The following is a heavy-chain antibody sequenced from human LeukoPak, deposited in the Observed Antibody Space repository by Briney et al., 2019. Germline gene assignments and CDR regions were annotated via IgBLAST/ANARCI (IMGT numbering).Heavy chain of an antibody. J-gene: IGHJ4*02. Sequence: ASVKVSCKVSGYTLTELSMHWVRQAPGKGLEWMGGFDPEDGETIYAQKFQGRVTMTEDTSTDTAYMELSSLRSEDTAVYYCARELGYCSGGSCYSGYFDYWGQGTLVTVPS. CDR1: GYTLTELS. V-gene: IGHV1-24*01. D-gene: IGHD2-15*01. CDR3: ARELGYCSGGSCYSGYFDY. CDR2: FDPEDGET.